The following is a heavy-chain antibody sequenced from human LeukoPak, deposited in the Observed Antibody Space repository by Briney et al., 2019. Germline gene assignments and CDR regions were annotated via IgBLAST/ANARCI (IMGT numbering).Heavy chain of an antibody. V-gene: IGHV4-39*01. CDR2: IYYSGST. D-gene: IGHD1-1*01. CDR1: GGSISSSSYY. J-gene: IGHJ6*02. Sequence: SETLSLTCTVSGGSISSSSYYWGWIRQPPGKGLEWIGSIYYSGSTYYNPSLKSRVTISVDTSKNQFSLKLSSVTAADTAVYYCARSALRTTTDVWGQGTTVTVSS. CDR3: ARSALRTTTDV.